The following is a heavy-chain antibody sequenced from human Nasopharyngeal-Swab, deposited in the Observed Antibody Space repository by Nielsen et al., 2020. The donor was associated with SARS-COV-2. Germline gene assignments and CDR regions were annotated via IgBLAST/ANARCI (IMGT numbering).Heavy chain of an antibody. J-gene: IGHJ4*02. D-gene: IGHD6-19*01. CDR2: IKQDGSGK. Sequence: GESLKISCAASGFTFSSYWMSWVRQAPGKGLEWVANIKQDGSGKYYVDSVKGRFTISRDNAKNSLYLQMNSLRAEDTAVYYCARDGWNYYDYWGQGTLVTVSS. CDR3: ARDGWNYYDY. CDR1: GFTFSSYW. V-gene: IGHV3-7*03.